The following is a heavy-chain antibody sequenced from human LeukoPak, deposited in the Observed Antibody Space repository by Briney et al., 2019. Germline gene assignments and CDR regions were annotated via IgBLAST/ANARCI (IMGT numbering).Heavy chain of an antibody. Sequence: ASVKVSCKASGYTFTSYGISWVRQAPGQGLEWMGWISAYNGNTNYAQKLQGRVTMTTDTSTSTAYMELRSLRSDDTAVYYCARGSLHYYGSGSYPRDYWGQGTLVTVSS. CDR3: ARGSLHYYGSGSYPRDY. J-gene: IGHJ4*02. V-gene: IGHV1-18*01. CDR1: GYTFTSYG. CDR2: ISAYNGNT. D-gene: IGHD3-10*01.